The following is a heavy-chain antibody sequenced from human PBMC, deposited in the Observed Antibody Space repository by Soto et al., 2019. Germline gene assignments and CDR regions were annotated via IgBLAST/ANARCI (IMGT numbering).Heavy chain of an antibody. J-gene: IGHJ4*02. CDR2: IYWDDDK. Sequence: QITLKESGPTLVKPTQTLTLTCTFSGFSLSTSGVGVGWIRQPPGKALEWLALIYWDDDKRYSPSLQSRLTITKDTSKNQVVLTMTNMDPVDTATYYCAETMPPRVAVYWGQGILVTVSS. CDR1: GFSLSTSGVG. D-gene: IGHD2-2*01. V-gene: IGHV2-5*02. CDR3: AETMPPRVAVY.